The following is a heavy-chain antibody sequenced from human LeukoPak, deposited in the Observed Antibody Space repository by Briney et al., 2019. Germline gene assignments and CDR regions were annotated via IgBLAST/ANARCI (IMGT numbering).Heavy chain of an antibody. J-gene: IGHJ6*02. CDR2: IYYSGST. CDR1: GGSISSYY. V-gene: IGHV4-59*01. CDR3: ARDLHDYYYYYGMDV. Sequence: SETLSLTCTVSGGSISSYYWSWIRQPPGKGLEWIGYIYYSGSTNYNPSLKSRVTISEDTSKNQFSLKLSSVTAADTAVYYCARDLHDYYYYYGMDVWGQGTTVTVSS.